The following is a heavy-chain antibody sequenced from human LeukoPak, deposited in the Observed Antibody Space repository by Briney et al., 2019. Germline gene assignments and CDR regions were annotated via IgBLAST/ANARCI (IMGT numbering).Heavy chain of an antibody. J-gene: IGHJ3*02. Sequence: GASVKVSCKASVYTFTSYGISWVRQAPGQGLEWMGWISAYNGNTNYAQKLQGRVTMTTDTSTSTAYMELRSLRSDDTAVYYCARATFPVDAFDIWGQGKMVTVSS. CDR1: VYTFTSYG. CDR3: ARATFPVDAFDI. V-gene: IGHV1-18*01. D-gene: IGHD3-3*02. CDR2: ISAYNGNT.